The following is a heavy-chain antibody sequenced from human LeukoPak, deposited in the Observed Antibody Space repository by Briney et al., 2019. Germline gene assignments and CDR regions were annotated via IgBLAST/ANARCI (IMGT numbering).Heavy chain of an antibody. Sequence: PSETLSLTCTVSGGSISSSSYYWGWIRQPPGKGLEWIGSIYYSGSTYYNPSLKSRVTISVDTSKNQFSLKLSSVTAADTAVYYCARSPNVEMATSYFDYWGQGTLVTVSS. D-gene: IGHD5-12*01. V-gene: IGHV4-39*01. CDR3: ARSPNVEMATSYFDY. CDR2: IYYSGST. CDR1: GGSISSSSYY. J-gene: IGHJ4*02.